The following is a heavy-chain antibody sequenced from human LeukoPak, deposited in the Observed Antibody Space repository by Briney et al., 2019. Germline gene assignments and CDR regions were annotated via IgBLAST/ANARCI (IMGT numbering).Heavy chain of an antibody. CDR1: GFTFSSNG. Sequence: GGSLRLSCAASGFTFSSNGMHWVRQAPGKGLEWVAVIWYDGSNKDYADSVKGRFTISRDNPKNTLYLQMNSLRAEDTAVYYCARDSPNYYDSSGYYYAFDYWGQGTLVTVSS. D-gene: IGHD3-22*01. J-gene: IGHJ4*02. CDR2: IWYDGSNK. CDR3: ARDSPNYYDSSGYYYAFDY. V-gene: IGHV3-33*01.